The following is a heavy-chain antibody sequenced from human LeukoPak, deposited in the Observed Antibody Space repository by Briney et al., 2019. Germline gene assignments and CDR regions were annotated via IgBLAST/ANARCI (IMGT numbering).Heavy chain of an antibody. CDR1: GYTFTDYN. CDR3: ALRKSNYFYFGMDV. J-gene: IGHJ6*02. Sequence: ASVKVSCKASGYTFTDYNMHWVRQAPGQGLEWMGWINPKSGVTNYAQKFQGRVTMTRNTSISTAYMELGGLRSDDTAVYYCALRKSNYFYFGMDVWGQGTAVIVSS. CDR2: INPKSGVT. V-gene: IGHV1-2*02.